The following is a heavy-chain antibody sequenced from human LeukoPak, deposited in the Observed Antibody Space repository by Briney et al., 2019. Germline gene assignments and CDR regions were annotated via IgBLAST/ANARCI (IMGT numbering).Heavy chain of an antibody. CDR3: ARDGWFGEFPRLLDY. J-gene: IGHJ4*02. V-gene: IGHV4-30-4*01. CDR1: GGSISSGDYY. CDR2: INHSGST. D-gene: IGHD3-10*01. Sequence: SQTLFLTRTVSGGSISSGDYYWSWIRQPPGKGLEWIGEINHSGSTNYNPSLKSRVTISVDTSKNQFSLKLSSVTAADTAVYYCARDGWFGEFPRLLDYWGQGTLVTVSS.